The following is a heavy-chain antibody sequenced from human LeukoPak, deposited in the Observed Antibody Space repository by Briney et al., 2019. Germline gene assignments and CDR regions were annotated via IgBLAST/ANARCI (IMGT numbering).Heavy chain of an antibody. D-gene: IGHD1-26*01. Sequence: SETLSLTCTVSGGSISSYYWSWIRQPPGKELEWIGYIYTSGSTNYNPSLKSRVTISVDTSKNQFSLKLSSVTAADTAVYYCARHSSYYYYMDVWGKGTTVTVSS. CDR2: IYTSGST. CDR3: ARHSSYYYYMDV. J-gene: IGHJ6*03. V-gene: IGHV4-4*09. CDR1: GGSISSYY.